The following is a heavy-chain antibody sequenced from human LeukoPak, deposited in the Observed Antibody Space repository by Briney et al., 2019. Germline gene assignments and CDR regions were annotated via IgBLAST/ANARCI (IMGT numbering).Heavy chain of an antibody. CDR1: GFTFSGYW. D-gene: IGHD3-22*01. J-gene: IGHJ4*02. V-gene: IGHV3-7*01. Sequence: GGSLRLSCAASGFTFSGYWVTWLRQAPGKGLEWVANIDEDGSAKYYLGSVKGRFTISRDNSKNTLYLQMNSLRAEDTAVYYCAKEDMYYYDSSGYYSEEYFDYWGQGTLVTVSS. CDR2: IDEDGSAK. CDR3: AKEDMYYYDSSGYYSEEYFDY.